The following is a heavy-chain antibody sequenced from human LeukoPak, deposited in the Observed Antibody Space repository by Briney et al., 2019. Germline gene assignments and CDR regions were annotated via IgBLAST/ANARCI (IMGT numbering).Heavy chain of an antibody. Sequence: GASVKVSCKASGYTFTSYDINWVRQATGQGLEWMGWMNPNGGNTGYAQKFQGRVTMTRNTSISTAYMELSSLRSEDTAVYYCARIPRGVVVAATQRGDYYFDYWGQGTLVTVSS. D-gene: IGHD2-15*01. J-gene: IGHJ4*02. CDR3: ARIPRGVVVAATQRGDYYFDY. CDR2: MNPNGGNT. CDR1: GYTFTSYD. V-gene: IGHV1-8*01.